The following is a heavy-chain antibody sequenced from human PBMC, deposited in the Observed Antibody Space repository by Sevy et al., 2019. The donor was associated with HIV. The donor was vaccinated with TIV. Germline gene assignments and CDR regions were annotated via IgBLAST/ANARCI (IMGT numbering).Heavy chain of an antibody. V-gene: IGHV1-18*01. CDR2: ISAYNGNT. D-gene: IGHD1-1*01. J-gene: IGHJ4*02. CDR3: AGDSRLERRAHFDY. Sequence: ASVKVSCKASGYTFTSYGISWVRQAPGQGLEWMGWISAYNGNTNYAQKLQGRVTMTTDTSTSTSYMELRSLRSDDTAVYYCAGDSRLERRAHFDYWGQGTLVTVSS. CDR1: GYTFTSYG.